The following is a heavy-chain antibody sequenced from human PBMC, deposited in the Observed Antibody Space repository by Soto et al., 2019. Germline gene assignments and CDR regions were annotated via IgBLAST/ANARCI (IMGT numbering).Heavy chain of an antibody. CDR3: ARGFGSWSGYYFNVTDA. CDR1: GGSISRYY. Sequence: SETLSLTCTVSGGSISRYYWSWIRQPPGKGLEWIGYIYYSGSTNYNPSLKSRVTISVDTSKNQFSLKLSSVTAADTAVYYCARGFGSWSGYYFNVTDACGNET. V-gene: IGHV4-59*01. J-gene: IGHJ6*04. D-gene: IGHD3-3*01. CDR2: IYYSGST.